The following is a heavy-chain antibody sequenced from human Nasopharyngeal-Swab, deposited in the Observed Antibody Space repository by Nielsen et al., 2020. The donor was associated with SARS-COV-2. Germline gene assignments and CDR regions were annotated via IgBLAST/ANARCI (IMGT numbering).Heavy chain of an antibody. CDR1: GYTFTGYY. J-gene: IGHJ4*02. CDR3: ARERHDYVWGSYRYTKSY. V-gene: IGHV1-2*02. CDR2: INPNSGGT. Sequence: ASVTVSCKASGYTFTGYYMHWVRQAPGQGLEWMGWINPNSGGTNYAQKFQGRVTMTRDTSISKAYMELSSLRSEDTAVYYCARERHDYVWGSYRYTKSYWGQGTLVTVSS. D-gene: IGHD3-16*02.